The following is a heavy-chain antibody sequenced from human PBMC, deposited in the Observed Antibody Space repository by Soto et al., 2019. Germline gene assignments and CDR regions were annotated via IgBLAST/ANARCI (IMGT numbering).Heavy chain of an antibody. J-gene: IGHJ4*02. D-gene: IGHD2-21*01. CDR2: FYHSGST. Sequence: QVQLQESGPGLVKPSETLSLTCTVSGDSVSSGSSYWTWIRQPPGKGLEWIGYFYHSGSTNYNPSLKSRVIISGDTSKNHFSLKLSSVTAADTAVYYCARSFSGNGGETFDSWGRGNLVTVSS. CDR1: GDSVSSGSSY. CDR3: ARSFSGNGGETFDS. V-gene: IGHV4-61*03.